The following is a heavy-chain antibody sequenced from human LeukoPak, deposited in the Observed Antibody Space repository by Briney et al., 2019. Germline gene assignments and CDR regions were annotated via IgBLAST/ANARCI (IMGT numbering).Heavy chain of an antibody. Sequence: GGSLRLSCAASGFTFSNYAMHWVRQAPGKGLEWVSGITGSGDKTYYTDSLKGRFTISRDNSKNTLFLQISSLRADDTAVYYCVRDTYYGSGRFDYWGQGTLVTVSS. CDR2: ITGSGDKT. CDR1: GFTFSNYA. V-gene: IGHV3-23*01. J-gene: IGHJ4*02. D-gene: IGHD3-10*01. CDR3: VRDTYYGSGRFDY.